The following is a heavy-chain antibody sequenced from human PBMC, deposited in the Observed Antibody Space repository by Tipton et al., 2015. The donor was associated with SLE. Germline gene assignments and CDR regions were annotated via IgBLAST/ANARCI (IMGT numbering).Heavy chain of an antibody. CDR3: VRENGPNARHDNWFDP. D-gene: IGHD2-8*01. V-gene: IGHV3-23*01. CDR2: ISGSGGST. J-gene: IGHJ5*02. CDR1: GFTFTSYA. Sequence: SLRLSCAASGFTFTSYAMSWVRQAPGKGLEWVSSISGSGGSTNHADSVKGRFTISRDNARNTLYLEVNSLRAEDTAVYYCVRENGPNARHDNWFDPWGQGTLVTVSS.